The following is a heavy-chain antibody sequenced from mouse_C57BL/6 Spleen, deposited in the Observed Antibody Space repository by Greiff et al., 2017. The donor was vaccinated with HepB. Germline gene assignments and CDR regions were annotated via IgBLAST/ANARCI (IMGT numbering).Heavy chain of an antibody. CDR2: IWSGGST. J-gene: IGHJ4*01. CDR3: ARKGGNYGGYYAMDY. Sequence: VQLVESGPGLVQPSQSLSITCTVSGFSLTSYGVHWVRQSPGKGLEWLGLIWSGGSTDYNAAFISRLSISKDNSKSQVFFKMNSLQADDTAIYYCARKGGNYGGYYAMDYWGQGTSVTVSS. CDR1: GFSLTSYG. V-gene: IGHV2-2*01. D-gene: IGHD2-1*01.